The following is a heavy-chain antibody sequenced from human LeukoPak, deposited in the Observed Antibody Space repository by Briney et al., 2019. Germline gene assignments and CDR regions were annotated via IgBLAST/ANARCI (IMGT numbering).Heavy chain of an antibody. J-gene: IGHJ3*01. D-gene: IGHD1-7*01. Sequence: GESLKISCKGSGYSFTSYWIGWVRQMPGKGLEWMAIIYPGDSDTRYSPSFHGQVTISVDKSISTAYLQWSSLKASDTAMYYCARFRSCNWNYVPYWGQGTMVTVSS. V-gene: IGHV5-51*01. CDR2: IYPGDSDT. CDR3: ARFRSCNWNYVPY. CDR1: GYSFTSYW.